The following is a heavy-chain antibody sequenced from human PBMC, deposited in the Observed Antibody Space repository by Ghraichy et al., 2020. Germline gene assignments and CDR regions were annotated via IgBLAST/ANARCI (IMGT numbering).Heavy chain of an antibody. CDR1: GFTFSSYA. J-gene: IGHJ4*02. V-gene: IGHV3-64D*09. Sequence: GGSLRLSCSASGFTFSSYAMHWVRQGPGEGLEYVSTISNDGTRTYYADSVKGRFTISRDNSKSTLFLQISSLRVEDTAVYYCVKRDASSGWYYDYWGQGTQLTVSP. CDR2: ISNDGTRT. CDR3: VKRDASSGWYYDY. D-gene: IGHD6-19*01.